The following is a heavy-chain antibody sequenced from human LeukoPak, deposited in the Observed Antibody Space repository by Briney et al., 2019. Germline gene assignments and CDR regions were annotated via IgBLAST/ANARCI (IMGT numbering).Heavy chain of an antibody. Sequence: PSETLSLTCTVSGGSISSGSYYWSWIRQPAGKGLEWIGRIYTSGSTNYNPSLKSRVTISVDTSKNQFSLKLSSVTAADTAVYYCAREEEWLRAFDYWGQGTLVTVSS. CDR2: IYTSGST. J-gene: IGHJ4*02. V-gene: IGHV4-61*02. CDR3: AREEEWLRAFDY. CDR1: GGSISSGSYY. D-gene: IGHD5-12*01.